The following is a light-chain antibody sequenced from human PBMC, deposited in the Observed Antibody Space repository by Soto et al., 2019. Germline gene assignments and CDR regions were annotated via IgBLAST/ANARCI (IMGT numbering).Light chain of an antibody. CDR3: QKYNNAPLT. Sequence: DNQMTQSPSSLSASGGDRVTITYRASQAISSYLAWYQQKPGKVPKLLIYAASTLQSGVPSRFIGSGSGTDFTLTIGSLQPEDVATYYCQKYNNAPLTFGGGTKVDI. CDR2: AAS. CDR1: QAISSY. J-gene: IGKJ4*01. V-gene: IGKV1-27*01.